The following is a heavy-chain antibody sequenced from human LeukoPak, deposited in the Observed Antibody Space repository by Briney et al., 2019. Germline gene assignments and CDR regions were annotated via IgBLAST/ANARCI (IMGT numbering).Heavy chain of an antibody. D-gene: IGHD6-19*01. Sequence: ASVKVSCKASGYTFTGYYMHWVRQAPGQGLEWMGWINPNSGGTNYAQKFQGRVTMTRDTSISTAYMELSRLRSDDTAVNYCARDFGSGWDFDYWGQGTLVTVSS. J-gene: IGHJ4*02. CDR3: ARDFGSGWDFDY. CDR2: INPNSGGT. CDR1: GYTFTGYY. V-gene: IGHV1-2*02.